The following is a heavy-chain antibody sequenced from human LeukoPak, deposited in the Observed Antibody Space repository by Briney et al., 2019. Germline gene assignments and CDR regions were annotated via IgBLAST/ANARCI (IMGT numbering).Heavy chain of an antibody. CDR2: INPSGGST. V-gene: IGHV1-46*01. CDR1: GYTFTGYH. CDR3: AREDSSGWYVFDY. J-gene: IGHJ4*02. D-gene: IGHD6-19*01. Sequence: ASVKVSCKASGYTFTGYHIHWVRQAPGQGPEWMGWINPSGGSTSYAQKFQGRVTMTRDTSTSTVYMELSSLRSEDTAVYYCAREDSSGWYVFDYWGQGTLVTVSS.